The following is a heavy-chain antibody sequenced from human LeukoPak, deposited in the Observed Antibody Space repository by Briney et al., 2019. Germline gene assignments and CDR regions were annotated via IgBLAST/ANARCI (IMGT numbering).Heavy chain of an antibody. CDR3: XXXXXXVSGRYYYGMDV. Sequence: ASVKVSCKASGYTFTGYYMHWVRQAPGQGLEWMGWINPNSGGTNYAQKFQGRVTMTRDTSISTAYMELSRLRSDDTAVYYCXXXXXXVSGRYYYGMDVWGQGTTVTVSS. D-gene: IGHD3-10*01. V-gene: IGHV1-2*02. CDR2: INPNSGGT. CDR1: GYTFTGYY. J-gene: IGHJ6*02.